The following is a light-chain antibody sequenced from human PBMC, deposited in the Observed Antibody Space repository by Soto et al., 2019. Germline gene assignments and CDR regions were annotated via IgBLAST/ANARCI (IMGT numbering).Light chain of an antibody. J-gene: IGKJ4*01. CDR2: GAS. V-gene: IGKV3-15*01. CDR3: QQYYRWPVT. Sequence: EIVMTQSPATLSVSPGERVTFSCRASQTISNKLAWYQHKPGQAPRLLISGASTGATGIPARFSGSWSGTEFTLTINSLQSEDFAFYYCQQYYRWPVTFGGGTKLEIK. CDR1: QTISNK.